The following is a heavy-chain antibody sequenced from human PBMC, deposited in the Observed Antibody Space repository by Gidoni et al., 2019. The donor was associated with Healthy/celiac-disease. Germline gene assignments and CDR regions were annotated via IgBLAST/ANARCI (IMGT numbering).Heavy chain of an antibody. Sequence: EVKLVESGGGLVQPVGSLRLSCAAAGFHFSRYAMSWVRHGQDPGKGLEWVSDIRASGGSTYYADSVKGRFTISRDNSKNTLYLQMNSLRAEDTAVYYCAKGGAARLSPFDNWGQGTLVTVSS. CDR1: GFHFSRYA. CDR3: AKGGAARLSPFDN. D-gene: IGHD6-6*01. J-gene: IGHJ4*02. CDR2: IRASGGST. V-gene: IGHV3-23*04.